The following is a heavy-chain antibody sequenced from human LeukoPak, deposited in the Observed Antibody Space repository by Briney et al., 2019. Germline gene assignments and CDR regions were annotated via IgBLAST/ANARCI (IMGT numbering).Heavy chain of an antibody. CDR2: INPNTGT. CDR3: ARVGDGLNDAFDI. D-gene: IGHD5-24*01. J-gene: IGHJ3*02. Sequence: ASVKVSCKASGYSFTGYYMNWVRQAPGQGLEWMGRINPNTGTNYAQNFQGRVTMTRDKSITTGYMELSRLRSDDTAVYYCARVGDGLNDAFDIWGQGTMVTVSS. CDR1: GYSFTGYY. V-gene: IGHV1-2*06.